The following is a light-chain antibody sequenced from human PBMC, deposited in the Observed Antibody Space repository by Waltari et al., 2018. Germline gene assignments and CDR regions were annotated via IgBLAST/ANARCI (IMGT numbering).Light chain of an antibody. V-gene: IGLV3-21*01. Sequence: SYVLTQPPSVAAAPGETAKVTCGGKHIERKIVQWYQQKPGQAPVLVISYDSDRPSGIPERFSGSNSGDTATLTISRVEAGDEADYYCQVWDANTDPGVFGTGTEVTVL. J-gene: IGLJ1*01. CDR3: QVWDANTDPGV. CDR2: YDS. CDR1: HIERKI.